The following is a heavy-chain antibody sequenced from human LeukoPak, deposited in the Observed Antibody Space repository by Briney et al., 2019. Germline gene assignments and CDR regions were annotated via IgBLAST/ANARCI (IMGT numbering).Heavy chain of an antibody. D-gene: IGHD6-13*01. CDR1: GYTFTGYD. Sequence: ASVKVSCKASGYTFTGYDMHWVRQAPGQGLEWMGWINPNSGGTNYAQKFQGSVTMTGDTSISTAYMELSRLRSDDTAVYYCASDGEPYSSSWSPWGNYYYGMDVWGQGTTVTVSS. V-gene: IGHV1-2*02. CDR2: INPNSGGT. CDR3: ASDGEPYSSSWSPWGNYYYGMDV. J-gene: IGHJ6*02.